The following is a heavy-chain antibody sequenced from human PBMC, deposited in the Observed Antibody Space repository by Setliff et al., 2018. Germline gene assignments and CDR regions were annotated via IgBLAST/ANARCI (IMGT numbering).Heavy chain of an antibody. CDR2: IYSSGST. D-gene: IGHD1-26*01. J-gene: IGHJ3*02. CDR1: GFTLSSNY. CDR3: ASGGGSSGYAFNI. Sequence: PGGPLRLSCEVSGFTLSSNYMSWVRQAPGLGLEWVSFIYSSGSTYHAESVKGRFTISRDNSKNTLYLQMNSLRVEDTAVYYCASGGGSSGYAFNIWGQGTMVTVSS. V-gene: IGHV3-53*01.